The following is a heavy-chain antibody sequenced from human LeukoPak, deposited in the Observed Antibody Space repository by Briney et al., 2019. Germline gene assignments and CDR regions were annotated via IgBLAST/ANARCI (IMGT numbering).Heavy chain of an antibody. J-gene: IGHJ4*02. D-gene: IGHD3-10*01. CDR3: AKDKGITMVRGVYYFDY. Sequence: GRSLRLSCAASGFTFDDYAMHWVRQAPGEGLEWVSGISWNSGSIGYADSVKGRFTISRDNAKNSLYLQMNSLRAEDTALYYCAKDKGITMVRGVYYFDYWGQGTLVTVSS. CDR2: ISWNSGSI. V-gene: IGHV3-9*01. CDR1: GFTFDDYA.